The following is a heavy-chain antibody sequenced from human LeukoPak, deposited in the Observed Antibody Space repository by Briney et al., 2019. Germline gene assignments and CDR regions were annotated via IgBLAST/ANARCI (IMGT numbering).Heavy chain of an antibody. Sequence: KPSETLSLTCTVSGGSVSSGNYYWSWIRQPPGKGLEWIGYIYYSGSTNYNPSLKSRVTISVDTSKNQFSLKLSSVTAADTAVYYCARERVVPAALAYYYYGMDVWGQGTTVTVSS. V-gene: IGHV4-61*01. CDR3: ARERVVPAALAYYYYGMDV. D-gene: IGHD2-2*01. J-gene: IGHJ6*02. CDR1: GGSVSSGNYY. CDR2: IYYSGST.